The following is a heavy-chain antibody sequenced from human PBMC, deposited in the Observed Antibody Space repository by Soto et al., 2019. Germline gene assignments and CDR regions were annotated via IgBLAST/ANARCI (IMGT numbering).Heavy chain of an antibody. CDR1: GFTFSSYA. D-gene: IGHD1-26*01. V-gene: IGHV3-23*01. J-gene: IGHJ3*02. Sequence: GGSLRLSCAASGFTFSSYAMSWIRQAPGKGLEWVSAISGSGGSTYYADSVKGRFTIFRDNSKNTLYLQMNSLRAEDTAVYYCARDGYSGRSEGFDIWGQGTMVTVSS. CDR3: ARDGYSGRSEGFDI. CDR2: ISGSGGST.